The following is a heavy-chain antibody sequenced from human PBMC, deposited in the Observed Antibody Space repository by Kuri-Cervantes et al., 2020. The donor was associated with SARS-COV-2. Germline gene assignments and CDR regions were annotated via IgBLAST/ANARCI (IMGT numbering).Heavy chain of an antibody. Sequence: ASVKVFCKASGYTSTGYYMHWVRQAPGQGLEWMGWINPNSGGTNYAQKFQGRVTMTRDTSISTAYMELSSLRSEDTAVYYCARDGGLIMTRDLQNDAFDIWGQGTMVTVSS. D-gene: IGHD3-16*02. CDR1: GYTSTGYY. CDR2: INPNSGGT. CDR3: ARDGGLIMTRDLQNDAFDI. J-gene: IGHJ3*02. V-gene: IGHV1-2*02.